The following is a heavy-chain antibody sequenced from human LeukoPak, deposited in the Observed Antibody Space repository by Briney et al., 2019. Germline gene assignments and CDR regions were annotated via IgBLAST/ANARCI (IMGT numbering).Heavy chain of an antibody. D-gene: IGHD4-17*01. J-gene: IGHJ1*01. CDR3: AKDPHGDYIGAFDFQR. CDR2: ISGSGGNR. V-gene: IGHV3-23*01. CDR1: GFTFSNYA. Sequence: PGGXLRLSCAGSGFTFSNYAMIWVRQAPGKGWEGVSAISGSGGNRFYAGSVKGRFTISRDNSRNPLYLQMNSLRGDDTAVFYCAKDPHGDYIGAFDFQRWGQGTQVTVS.